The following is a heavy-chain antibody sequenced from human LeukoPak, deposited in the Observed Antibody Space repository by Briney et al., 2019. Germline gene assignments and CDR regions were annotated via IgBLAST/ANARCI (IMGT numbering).Heavy chain of an antibody. V-gene: IGHV3-30*02. J-gene: IGHJ3*01. CDR2: IRSDGKYK. D-gene: IGHD1-26*01. CDR1: GFRLSGFW. Sequence: GGSLRLSCTASGFRLSGFWMSWVRQAPGKGLEWVAYIRSDGKYKPYADSVKGRFTISRDNSKNTMYLQMNSLRIDDTAVYYCATEGGSSDAFAFWGQGTKVTVSS. CDR3: ATEGGSSDAFAF.